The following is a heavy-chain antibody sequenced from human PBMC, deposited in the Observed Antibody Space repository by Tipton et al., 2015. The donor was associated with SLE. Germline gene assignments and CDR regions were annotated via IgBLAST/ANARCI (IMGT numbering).Heavy chain of an antibody. D-gene: IGHD3-16*02. CDR3: ARKEITFGGVIVPYYFDY. V-gene: IGHV4-34*01. CDR2: INHSGST. Sequence: TLSLTCAVYGGSFSGYYWSWIRQSPGKGLEWIGEINHSGSTNYNPSLKSRVTISVDTSKNQFSLKLSSVTAADTAVYYCARKEITFGGVIVPYYFDYWGQGTLVTVSS. J-gene: IGHJ4*02. CDR1: GGSFSGYY.